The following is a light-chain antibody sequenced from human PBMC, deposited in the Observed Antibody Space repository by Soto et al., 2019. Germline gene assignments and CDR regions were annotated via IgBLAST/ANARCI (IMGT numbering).Light chain of an antibody. J-gene: IGKJ1*01. CDR1: QGISSA. Sequence: AIQLTQSPSSLSASVGDRVTITCRASQGISSALAWYQQKPGKAPKLLIYDASSLESGVPSRFSGSGSGTDFTLTISSLQPEDFATDYCQQFNSYLWTFGQGTKVEIK. V-gene: IGKV1-13*02. CDR2: DAS. CDR3: QQFNSYLWT.